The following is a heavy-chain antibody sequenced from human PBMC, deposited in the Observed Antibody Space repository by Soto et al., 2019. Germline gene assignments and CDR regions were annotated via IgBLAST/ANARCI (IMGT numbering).Heavy chain of an antibody. CDR3: ARHLSYGNHALLY. CDR1: GGSFNEYY. J-gene: IGHJ4*02. D-gene: IGHD4-4*01. CDR2: VTDSGRT. V-gene: IGHV4-34*01. Sequence: PSETLSLTCAVSGGSFNEYYWTWIRQAPGKGLEWIGEVTDSGRTNHNPSLKSRVDTSVDTSRNQFSLKLASVTAADTAVYFCARHLSYGNHALLYWGQGILVTVSS.